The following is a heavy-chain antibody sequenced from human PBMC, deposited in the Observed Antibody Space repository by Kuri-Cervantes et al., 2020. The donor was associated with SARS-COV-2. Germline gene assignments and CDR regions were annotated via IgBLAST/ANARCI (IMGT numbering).Heavy chain of an antibody. J-gene: IGHJ3*02. V-gene: IGHV3-21*01. CDR1: GFTFSSYN. D-gene: IGHD2-15*01. Sequence: GGSLRLSCAASGFTFSSYNMNWVRQAPGKGLEWASSISSSRNYIYYADSVRGRFTISRDNAKNSLYLQMNSLRAEDTAVYYCARDRINDFDIWGQGTMVTVSS. CDR2: ISSSRNYI. CDR3: ARDRINDFDI.